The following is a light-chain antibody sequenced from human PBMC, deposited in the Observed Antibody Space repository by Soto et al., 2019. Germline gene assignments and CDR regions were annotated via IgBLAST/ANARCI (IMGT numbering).Light chain of an antibody. Sequence: DSLLTHSPGTLSLSPGERATLSCRASQSVSSSYFAWYQQKPGQAPRPLIYGASNRATGIPDRFSGSGSGTDFSLTISRMEPEDFAVYYCQQYGSSPHTFGQGTKVDXK. CDR3: QQYGSSPHT. V-gene: IGKV3-20*01. CDR1: QSVSSSY. J-gene: IGKJ2*01. CDR2: GAS.